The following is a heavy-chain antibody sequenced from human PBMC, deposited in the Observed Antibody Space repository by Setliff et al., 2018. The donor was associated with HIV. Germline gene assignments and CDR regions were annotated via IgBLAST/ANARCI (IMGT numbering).Heavy chain of an antibody. J-gene: IGHJ4*02. CDR3: ARSMGFKATTRLDF. CDR1: GYSFTTLW. D-gene: IGHD3-10*01. Sequence: LGESLTISCQASGYSFTTLWIAWVRQMPGKGLEWMGVVFPDDSDTRYSPSFQGQVSMSADKSINTAYLQWSSLKASDTAVYYCARSMGFKATTRLDFWGPGTLVTVSS. CDR2: VFPDDSDT. V-gene: IGHV5-51*01.